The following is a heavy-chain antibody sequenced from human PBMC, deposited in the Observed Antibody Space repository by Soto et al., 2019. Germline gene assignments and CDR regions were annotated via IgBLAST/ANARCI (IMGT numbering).Heavy chain of an antibody. V-gene: IGHV4-59*08. CDR1: GASISRYY. D-gene: IGHD2-2*01. Sequence: SETLSLTCTVSGASISRYYWSWIRQPPGKGLEWIGYIYYSGSTNYNPSLKSRVTISVDTSKNQFSLKLSSVTAADTAVYYCARRSCSSTSCHLDYWGQGTLVTVSS. CDR2: IYYSGST. J-gene: IGHJ4*02. CDR3: ARRSCSSTSCHLDY.